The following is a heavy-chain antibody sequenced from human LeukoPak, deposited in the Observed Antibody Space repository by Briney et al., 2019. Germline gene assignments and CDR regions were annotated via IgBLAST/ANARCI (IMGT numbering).Heavy chain of an antibody. CDR3: ARGTTYYYDSSGYYFDY. J-gene: IGHJ4*02. V-gene: IGHV1-69*13. D-gene: IGHD3-22*01. Sequence: AASVKVSCKASGGTFSSYAISWVRQAPGQGLEWMGGIIPIFGTANYAQKFQGRVTITADESTSTAYMELSSLRSEDTAVYYCARGTTYYYDSSGYYFDYWGQGTLVTVSS. CDR1: GGTFSSYA. CDR2: IIPIFGTA.